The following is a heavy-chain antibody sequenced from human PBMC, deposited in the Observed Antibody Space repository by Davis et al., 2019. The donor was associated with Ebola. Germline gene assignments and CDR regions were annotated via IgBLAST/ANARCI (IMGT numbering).Heavy chain of an antibody. CDR1: GYTLVSYY. CDR3: ARDLRGWGDFDY. V-gene: IGHV1-46*01. Sequence: AASVTVSCKASGYTLVSYYAHWVRQAPGQGLEWMGIINPSGGTTTYAQKFQGRVTMTRDTSTNTLYMELSSLTSGDTAVYYCARDLRGWGDFDYWGQGTLVTVSS. D-gene: IGHD3-10*01. CDR2: INPSGGTT. J-gene: IGHJ4*02.